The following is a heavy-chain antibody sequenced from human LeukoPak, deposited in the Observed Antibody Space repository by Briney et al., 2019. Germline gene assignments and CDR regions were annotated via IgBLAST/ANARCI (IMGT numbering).Heavy chain of an antibody. CDR1: GGSISSGDYY. D-gene: IGHD1-14*01. CDR3: ATGRRGDAFDI. V-gene: IGHV4-30-4*01. J-gene: IGHJ3*02. CDR2: IYYSGIA. Sequence: SQTLSLTCTVSGGSISSGDYYWSWIRQPPGKGLEWIGYIYYSGIAYYNPSLKGRVTISVDTSKNQFSLKLSSVTAADTAVYYCATGRRGDAFDIWGQGTMVTVSS.